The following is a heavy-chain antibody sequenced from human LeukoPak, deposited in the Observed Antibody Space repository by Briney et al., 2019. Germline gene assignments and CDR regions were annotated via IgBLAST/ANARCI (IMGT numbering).Heavy chain of an antibody. V-gene: IGHV4-39*07. CDR1: GGSISSSSYY. Sequence: PSETLSLTCTVSGGSISSSSYYWGWIRQPPGKGLEWIGSIYYSGSTYYNPSLKSRVTISVDTSKNQFSLKLSSVTAADTAVYYCASASKTMIATFDYWGQGTLVTVSS. CDR2: IYYSGST. CDR3: ASASKTMIATFDY. J-gene: IGHJ4*02. D-gene: IGHD3-22*01.